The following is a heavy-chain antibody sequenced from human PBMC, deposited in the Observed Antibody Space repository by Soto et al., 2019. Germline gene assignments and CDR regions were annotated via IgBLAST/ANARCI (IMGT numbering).Heavy chain of an antibody. Sequence: QVQLVESGGGLVKPGGSLRLSCAASGFTFSDYYMSWIRQAPGKGLEWVSYISSSGSTIYYADSVKGRFTISRDNAKNSLYLQMNSLSAEDTAADYCASRGYSDGHAEYYYYYGMDVWGQGTTVTVCS. D-gene: IGHD5-18*01. J-gene: IGHJ6*02. CDR2: ISSSGSTI. CDR3: ASRGYSDGHAEYYYYYGMDV. V-gene: IGHV3-11*01. CDR1: GFTFSDYY.